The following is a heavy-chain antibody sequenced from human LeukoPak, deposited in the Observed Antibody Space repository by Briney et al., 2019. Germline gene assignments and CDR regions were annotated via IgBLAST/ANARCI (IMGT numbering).Heavy chain of an antibody. V-gene: IGHV3-30*12. CDR1: GFTFRTYG. J-gene: IGHJ3*02. D-gene: IGHD6-6*01. Sequence: PGGSLRLSCAASGFTFRTYGMHWVRQAPGKGLEWVAVISYDGSNKYYADSVKGRFTISRDNSKNTLFLQMNSLRAEDTAVYYCAKAYSSSFYDAFDIWGQGTMVTVSS. CDR3: AKAYSSSFYDAFDI. CDR2: ISYDGSNK.